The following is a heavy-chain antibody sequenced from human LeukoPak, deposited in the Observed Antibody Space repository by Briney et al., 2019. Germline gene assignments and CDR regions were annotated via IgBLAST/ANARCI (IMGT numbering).Heavy chain of an antibody. D-gene: IGHD1-14*01. V-gene: IGHV1-46*01. CDR3: AREGPETYNFDF. CDR1: GYTFTNYY. J-gene: IGHJ4*02. CDR2: TRPSSGRT. Sequence: APVKVSCKTSGYTFTNYYMHWVRQAPGQGPEWMGITRPSSGRTSYPQKFQGRVTMTWDMSMSTFYMELSSLTSDDTAVYYCAREGPETYNFDFWGQGTLVTVSS.